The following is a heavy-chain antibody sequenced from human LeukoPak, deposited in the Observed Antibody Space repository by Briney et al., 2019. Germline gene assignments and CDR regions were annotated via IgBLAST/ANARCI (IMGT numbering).Heavy chain of an antibody. D-gene: IGHD2-2*01. CDR2: IHHSGNRFESGST. CDR3: ARNASNGFFNA. CDR1: GQSIINNYY. J-gene: IGHJ1*01. V-gene: IGHV4-38-2*02. Sequence: SETLSLTCTVSGQSIINNYYWGWIRQSPGKGLEWIGSIHHSGNRFESGSTHYNPSLRSRVTVSADTSKNEFSLTLRSVTAADTAVYFCARNASNGFFNAWGRGTLVTVSS.